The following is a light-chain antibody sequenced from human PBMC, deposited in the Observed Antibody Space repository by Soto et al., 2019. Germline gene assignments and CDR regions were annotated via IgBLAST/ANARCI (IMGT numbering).Light chain of an antibody. J-gene: IGKJ4*01. V-gene: IGKV1-9*01. CDR1: QGISSY. CDR3: QQLNSYPALT. Sequence: DIQLTQSPSFLSASVGDRVTITCRASQGISSYLAWYQQKPGKAPKLLIYAASTLQSGVPSRFSGSGSVTDFTLTISSLQPEDFATYYCQQLNSYPALTFGGGTKVEIK. CDR2: AAS.